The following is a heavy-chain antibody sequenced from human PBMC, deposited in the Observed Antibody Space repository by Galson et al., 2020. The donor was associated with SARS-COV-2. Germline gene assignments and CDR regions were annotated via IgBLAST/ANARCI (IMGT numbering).Heavy chain of an antibody. Sequence: SATLSLTCSVSGGSITESSFSWRRVPHHPGHDLACTGHFSYRTTPPYNPSLTSRISISLDTPQNQFSLYLRSVTAADTAVYFCARDYRFTIFLGSYYYMDVWGKGTTVIVSS. D-gene: IGHD1-26*01. V-gene: IGHV4-31*03. CDR1: GGSITESSFS. J-gene: IGHJ6*03. CDR3: ARDYRFTIFLGSYYYMDV. CDR2: FSYRTTP.